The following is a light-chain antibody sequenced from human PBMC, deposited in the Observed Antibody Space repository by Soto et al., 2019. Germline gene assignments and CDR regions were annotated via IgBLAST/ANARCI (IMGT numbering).Light chain of an antibody. V-gene: IGKV3-20*01. CDR3: QQYGSSPWT. J-gene: IGKJ1*01. CDR2: GAY. Sequence: ESPLTQSPATLSCSRGERPTLSCRASQSVSSYLAWYQQKPGQAPRLLIYGAYSRATGITDRFSGSGSGTDFPPTISRLEPEDFAVYYCQQYGSSPWTVGQGTKVEIK. CDR1: QSVSSY.